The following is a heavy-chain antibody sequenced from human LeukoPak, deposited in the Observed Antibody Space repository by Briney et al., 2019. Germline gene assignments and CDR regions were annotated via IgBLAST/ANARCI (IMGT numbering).Heavy chain of an antibody. CDR1: GFSISSGYH. CDR2: IYHTGST. D-gene: IGHD6-13*01. V-gene: IGHV4-38-2*01. J-gene: IGHJ4*02. Sequence: KSSETLSLTCGVSGFSISSGYHWGWIRQPPGKGLEWIGSIYHTGSTYYNPSLKSRVTISVDTSKNQFSLRLSSVTAADTAVYYCARYSSSWHTLGFWGQGTLVTVSS. CDR3: ARYSSSWHTLGF.